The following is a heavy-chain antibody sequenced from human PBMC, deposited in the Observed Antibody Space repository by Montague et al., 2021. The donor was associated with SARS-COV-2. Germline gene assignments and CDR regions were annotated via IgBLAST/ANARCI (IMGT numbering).Heavy chain of an antibody. CDR2: ISGSGGST. CDR3: AKMAYSDWVIGFYGMDV. V-gene: IGHV3-23*01. J-gene: IGHJ6*02. CDR1: GFTFSSYS. D-gene: IGHD3-9*01. Sequence: SLRLSCAASGFTFSSYSMSWVRQALGKGLEWVSVISGSGGSTYYADSVKGRFTISRDNSKNTLYPQMNSLRAEDTAVYYCAKMAYSDWVIGFYGMDVWGQGTTVTASS.